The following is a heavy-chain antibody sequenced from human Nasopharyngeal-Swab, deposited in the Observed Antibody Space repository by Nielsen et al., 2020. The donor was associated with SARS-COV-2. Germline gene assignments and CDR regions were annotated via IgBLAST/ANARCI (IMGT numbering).Heavy chain of an antibody. CDR2: ISSNGGST. CDR1: GFTFSSYA. J-gene: IGHJ4*02. V-gene: IGHV3-64D*09. CDR3: VRITMVRGADY. D-gene: IGHD3-10*01. Sequence: GESLKISCSASGFTFSSYAMHWVRQAPGKGLEYVSAISSNGGSTYYADSVKGRFTISRDNSKNTLYLQMSSLRAEDTAVYYCVRITMVRGADYWGQGTLVTVSP.